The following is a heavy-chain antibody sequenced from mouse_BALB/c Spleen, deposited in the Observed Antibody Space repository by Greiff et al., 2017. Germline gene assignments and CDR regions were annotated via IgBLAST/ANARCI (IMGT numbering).Heavy chain of an antibody. J-gene: IGHJ2*01. CDR2: ISTYYGDA. D-gene: IGHD2-2*01. CDR1: GYTFTDYA. V-gene: IGHV1S137*01. Sequence: VQLQQSGAELVRPGVSVKISCKGSGYTFTDYAMHWVKQSHAKSLEWIGVISTYYGDASYNQKFKGKATMTVDKSSSTAYMELARLTSEDSAIYYCAISDNGYPYYMDYWGQGTTLTVSS. CDR3: AISDNGYPYYMDY.